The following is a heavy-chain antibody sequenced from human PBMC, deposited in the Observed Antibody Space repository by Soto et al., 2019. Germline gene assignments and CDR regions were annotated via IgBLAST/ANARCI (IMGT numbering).Heavy chain of an antibody. J-gene: IGHJ4*02. CDR2: INPNSGGT. CDR1: GYTFTDYY. Sequence: ASVKVSCKASGYTFTDYYMHWVRQAPGQGLAWMGWINPNSGGTNYAQKFQGWVTMTRDTSISTAYMELSRLRSDDTAVYYCARDARYSSSWSYWGQGTLVTVSS. V-gene: IGHV1-2*04. CDR3: ARDARYSSSWSY. D-gene: IGHD6-13*01.